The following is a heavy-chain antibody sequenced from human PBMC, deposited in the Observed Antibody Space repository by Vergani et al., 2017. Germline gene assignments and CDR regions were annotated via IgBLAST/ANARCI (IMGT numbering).Heavy chain of an antibody. CDR1: GFTFSSYA. CDR3: ASDAYYYGSGLTRVYFDY. D-gene: IGHD3-10*01. V-gene: IGHV3-30-3*01. Sequence: VQLVESGGGLVQPGGSLRLSCAASGFTFSSYAMHWVRQAPGKGLEWVAVISYEGSNKYYADSVKGRFTISRDNSKNTLYLQMNSLRAEDTAVYYCASDAYYYGSGLTRVYFDYWGQGTLVTVSS. CDR2: ISYEGSNK. J-gene: IGHJ4*02.